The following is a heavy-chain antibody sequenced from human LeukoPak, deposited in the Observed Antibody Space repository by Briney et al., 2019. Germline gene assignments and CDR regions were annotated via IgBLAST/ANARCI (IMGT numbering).Heavy chain of an antibody. D-gene: IGHD2-2*01. CDR3: ASPLIVVPAAIRAFDI. CDR2: IIPIFGTA. CDR1: RGTFSSYA. Sequence: SVKVSCKASRGTFSSYAISWVRQAPGQGLEWMGGIIPIFGTANYAQKFQGRVTITADESTSTAYMELSSLRSEDTAVYYCASPLIVVPAAIRAFDIWGQGTMVTVSS. J-gene: IGHJ3*02. V-gene: IGHV1-69*13.